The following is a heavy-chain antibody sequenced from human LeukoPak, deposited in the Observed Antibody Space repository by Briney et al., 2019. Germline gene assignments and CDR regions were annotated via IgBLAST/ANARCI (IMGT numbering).Heavy chain of an antibody. CDR3: ARDLRTPSDTNIAIDY. CDR2: INSDGSST. V-gene: IGHV3-74*01. D-gene: IGHD4-23*01. CDR1: GFTFSSYW. J-gene: IGHJ4*02. Sequence: GGSLRLSCAASGFTFSSYWMHWVRQAPGKGLVWVSRINSDGSSTNYADSVKGRFTISRDNAKNTLYLQMNSLRAGDTAVYYYARDLRTPSDTNIAIDYWGQGTLVTVSS.